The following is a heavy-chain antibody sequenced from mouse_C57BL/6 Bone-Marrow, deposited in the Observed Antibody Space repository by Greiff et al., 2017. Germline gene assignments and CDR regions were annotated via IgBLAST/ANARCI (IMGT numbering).Heavy chain of an antibody. D-gene: IGHD1-1*01. V-gene: IGHV1-81*01. CDR3: ARDDCYGRSYNYWYFDV. CDR2: IYPRSGDT. Sequence: VQLQQSGAELARPGASVKLSCTASGYTFTSYGISWVKQRTGQGLEWIGEIYPRSGDTYYNEKFKGKATLTADKSSSTAYMELRSLTSEDSAVYVCARDDCYGRSYNYWYFDVWGTGTTVTVSS. J-gene: IGHJ1*03. CDR1: GYTFTSYG.